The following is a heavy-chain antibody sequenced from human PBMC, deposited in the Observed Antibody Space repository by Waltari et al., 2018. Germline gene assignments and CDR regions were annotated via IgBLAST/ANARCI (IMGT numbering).Heavy chain of an antibody. V-gene: IGHV4-59*08. D-gene: IGHD3-22*01. Sequence: QVQLQESGPGLVKPSETLSLTCTVSSGSISSYYWSWIRQPPGKGLEWIGFIYYSGSTNYNPSLKSRVTISVDTSKNQFSLKLRSVTAADTAVYYCVRVGYDSSGYYSHFDYWGQGTLVTVSS. CDR3: VRVGYDSSGYYSHFDY. CDR1: SGSISSYY. CDR2: IYYSGST. J-gene: IGHJ4*02.